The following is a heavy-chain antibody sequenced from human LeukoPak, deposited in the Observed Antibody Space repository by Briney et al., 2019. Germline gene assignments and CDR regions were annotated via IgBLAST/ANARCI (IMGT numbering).Heavy chain of an antibody. CDR3: ARDFTFAPNALGF. CDR1: GYTFTSYY. Sequence: ASVKVSCKASGYTFTSYYMHWVRQAPGQGLEWMGIINPSGGSTSYAQKLQGRVTMNRDASKSTVYMELSRLRSEDTDVYYCARDFTFAPNALGFWGQGTMVTVSS. V-gene: IGHV1-46*04. CDR2: INPSGGST. J-gene: IGHJ3*01. D-gene: IGHD3-16*02.